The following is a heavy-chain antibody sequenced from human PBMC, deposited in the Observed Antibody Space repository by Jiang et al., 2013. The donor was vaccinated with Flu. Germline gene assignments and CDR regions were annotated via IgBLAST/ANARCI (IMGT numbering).Heavy chain of an antibody. CDR2: ISYDGSNK. CDR1: GFTFSSYG. Sequence: VQLLESGGGVVQPGRSLRLSCAASGFTFSSYGMHWVRQAPGKGLEWVAVISYDGSNKYYADSVKGRFTISRDNSKNTLYLQMNSLRAEDTAVYYCAKSLTGVHYYGMDVWGQGTTVTVSS. J-gene: IGHJ6*02. V-gene: IGHV3-30*18. D-gene: IGHD7-27*01. CDR3: AKSLTGVHYYGMDV.